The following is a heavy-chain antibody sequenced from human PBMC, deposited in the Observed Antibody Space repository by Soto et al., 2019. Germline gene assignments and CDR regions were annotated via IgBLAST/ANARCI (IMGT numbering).Heavy chain of an antibody. Sequence: PSETLSLTCAVSGGSISSSNWWSWVRQPPGKGLEWIGEIYHSGSTNYNPSLKSRVTISVDKSKNQFSLKLSSVTAADTAVYYCARVRREFDTSGPVDYWGQGTLVTVSS. V-gene: IGHV4-4*02. CDR1: GGSISSSNW. CDR2: IYHSGST. J-gene: IGHJ4*02. CDR3: ARVRREFDTSGPVDY. D-gene: IGHD3-10*01.